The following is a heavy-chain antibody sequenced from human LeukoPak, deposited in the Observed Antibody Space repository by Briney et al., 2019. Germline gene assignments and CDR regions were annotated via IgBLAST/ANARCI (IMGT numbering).Heavy chain of an antibody. CDR2: ISYDGSNK. D-gene: IGHD1-26*01. Sequence: PGRSLRLSCAASGFTFSSYGMHWVRQAPGKGLEWVAVISYDGSNKYYADSAKGRFTISRDNSKNTLYLQMNSLRAEDTAVYYCAKDLIGWELRYFDYWGQGTLVTVSP. CDR1: GFTFSSYG. CDR3: AKDLIGWELRYFDY. J-gene: IGHJ4*02. V-gene: IGHV3-30*18.